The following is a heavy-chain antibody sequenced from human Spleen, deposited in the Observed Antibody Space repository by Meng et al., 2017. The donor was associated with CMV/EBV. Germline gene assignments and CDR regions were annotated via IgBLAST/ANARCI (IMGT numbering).Heavy chain of an antibody. CDR2: IKNDETT. Sequence: LRLSCAASGFTFSFYGMYWVRQGPGKGLVWISGIKNDETTYYADSVKGRFTISRDNAKNTLYLQMNNLRVEDTGVYYCARGGVGPFDYWGQGTLVTVSS. CDR1: GFTFSFYG. J-gene: IGHJ4*02. D-gene: IGHD3-10*01. CDR3: ARGGVGPFDY. V-gene: IGHV3-74*01.